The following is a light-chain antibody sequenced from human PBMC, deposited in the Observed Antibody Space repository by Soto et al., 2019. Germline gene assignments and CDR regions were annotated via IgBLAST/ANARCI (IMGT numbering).Light chain of an antibody. CDR1: QRLSPY. CDR2: ASS. V-gene: IGKV1-39*01. CDR3: HQTYTTPYS. J-gene: IGKJ2*03. Sequence: DIQMTQSPSSLSASVGDRVTITFRASQRLSPYLNWYQHKPGKAPKLLIFASSTLHSGGPSRVSGSGSGTDFTLTISTLQPADVATYCCHQTYTTPYSFGQGTKRATK.